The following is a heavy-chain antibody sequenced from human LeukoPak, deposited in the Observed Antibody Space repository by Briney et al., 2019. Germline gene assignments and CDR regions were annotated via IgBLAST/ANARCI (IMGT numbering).Heavy chain of an antibody. V-gene: IGHV3-30*03. Sequence: GGSLRLSCAASGFTFSSYGMHWVRQAPGKGLQWVAVISYDGNTIHYADSVKGRFIISRDTSKNTLYLQMNSLRAEDTAVYYCARSGGLQKFDYWGQGTLVTVSS. CDR2: ISYDGNTI. D-gene: IGHD4-11*01. J-gene: IGHJ4*02. CDR3: ARSGGLQKFDY. CDR1: GFTFSSYG.